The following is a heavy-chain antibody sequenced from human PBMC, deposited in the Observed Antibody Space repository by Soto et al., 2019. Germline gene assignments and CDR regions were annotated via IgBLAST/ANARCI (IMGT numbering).Heavy chain of an antibody. D-gene: IGHD3-22*01. CDR1: AGSIISSNW. CDR2: IYHSGST. Sequence: SETLSLPCAVSAGSIISSNWWSWVRQPPGKGLEWNGEIYHSGSTNYNPSLKSRVTISVDKSKNQFSLKLSSVTAADTAVYYCARGYYDSSGYSHFWVFDYWGQGTLVTVSS. V-gene: IGHV4-4*02. J-gene: IGHJ4*02. CDR3: ARGYYDSSGYSHFWVFDY.